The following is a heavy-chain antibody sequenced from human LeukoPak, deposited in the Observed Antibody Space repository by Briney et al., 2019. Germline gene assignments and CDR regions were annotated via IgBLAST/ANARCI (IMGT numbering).Heavy chain of an antibody. J-gene: IGHJ4*02. CDR3: TRGIAKTGMNC. Sequence: GRSLRLSCTASGFTFGDNAMTWVREAPGRGLEWVGFIRSKTYGETTEYAASVKGRFTISRDDSKSIAYLQMNSLKSEDTAVYYCTRGIAKTGMNCWGQGTLVTVSA. V-gene: IGHV3-49*04. CDR2: IRSKTYGETT. D-gene: IGHD6-19*01. CDR1: GFTFGDNA.